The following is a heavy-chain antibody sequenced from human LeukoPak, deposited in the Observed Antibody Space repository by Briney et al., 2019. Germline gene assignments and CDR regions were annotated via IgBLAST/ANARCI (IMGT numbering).Heavy chain of an antibody. CDR1: GFTFDDYA. CDR3: AKGPTADSSGYWIDY. V-gene: IGHV3-9*01. J-gene: IGHJ4*02. CDR2: ISWNSGSI. D-gene: IGHD3-22*01. Sequence: GGSLRLSCAASGFTFDDYAMHWVRQAPGKGLEWVSGISWNSGSIGYADSVKGRFTISRDNARNSLYLQMNSLRAEDTALYYCAKGPTADSSGYWIDYWGQGTLVTVSS.